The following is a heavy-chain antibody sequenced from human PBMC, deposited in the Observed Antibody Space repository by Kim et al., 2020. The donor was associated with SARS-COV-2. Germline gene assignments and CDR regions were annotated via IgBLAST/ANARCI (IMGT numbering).Heavy chain of an antibody. J-gene: IGHJ4*02. Sequence: ADAAKGRFTTSRDNVKNSLYLQMNSLGPEATAFYCCANDRGAATWGGFDYWGQGTLVTVSS. D-gene: IGHD1-26*01. V-gene: IGHV3-9*01. CDR3: ANDRGAATWGGFDY.